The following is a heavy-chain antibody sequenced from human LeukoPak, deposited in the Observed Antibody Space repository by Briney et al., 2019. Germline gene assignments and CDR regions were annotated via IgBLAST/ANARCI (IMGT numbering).Heavy chain of an antibody. CDR3: AGGVVPAAIFPSDFDY. D-gene: IGHD2-2*01. CDR1: GYTFTGYY. V-gene: IGHV1-2*02. Sequence: GASVKVSCKASGYTFTGYYMHWVRQAPGQGLEWMGWINPNSGGTNYAQKLQGRVTMTTDTSTSTAYMELSSLRSEDTAVYYCAGGVVPAAIFPSDFDYWGQGTLVTVSS. CDR2: INPNSGGT. J-gene: IGHJ4*02.